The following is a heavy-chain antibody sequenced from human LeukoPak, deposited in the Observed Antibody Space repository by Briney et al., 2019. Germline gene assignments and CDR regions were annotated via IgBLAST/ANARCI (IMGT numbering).Heavy chain of an antibody. Sequence: APVKVSCKASGYTFTSYGISWVRQAPGQGLEWMGWISAYNGNTNYAQKLQGRVTMTTDTSTSTAYMELRSLRSDDTAVYYCARDQNYYGSGSYYFSDYWGQGTLVTVSS. D-gene: IGHD3-10*01. CDR2: ISAYNGNT. CDR3: ARDQNYYGSGSYYFSDY. CDR1: GYTFTSYG. J-gene: IGHJ4*02. V-gene: IGHV1-18*01.